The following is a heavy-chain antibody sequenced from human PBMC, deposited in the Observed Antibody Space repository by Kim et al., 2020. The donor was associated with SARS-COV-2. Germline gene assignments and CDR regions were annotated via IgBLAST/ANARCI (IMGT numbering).Heavy chain of an antibody. CDR3: AKAALPMVRGVTDFDY. V-gene: IGHV3-30*18. CDR2: ISYDGSNK. Sequence: GGSLRLSCAASGFTFSSYGMHWVRQAPGKGLEWVAVISYDGSNKYYADSVKGRFTISRDNSKNTLYLQMNSLRAEDTAVYYCAKAALPMVRGVTDFDYWGQGTMVTVAS. J-gene: IGHJ4*02. CDR1: GFTFSSYG. D-gene: IGHD3-10*01.